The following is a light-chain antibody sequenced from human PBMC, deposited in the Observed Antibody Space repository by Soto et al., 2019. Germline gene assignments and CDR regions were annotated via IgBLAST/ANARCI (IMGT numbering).Light chain of an antibody. J-gene: IGLJ3*02. CDR2: VEGSGSF. CDR3: ETWDNNSWV. V-gene: IGLV4-60*02. Sequence: QLVLTQSPSASASLGSSVKLTCTLSSGHSVYIIAWHQQQPGKAPRFLMKVEGSGSFNKGSGVPDRFSGYKSGADRYLTISNLQFEDEADYYCETWDNNSWVFGGGTQLTVL. CDR1: SGHSVYI.